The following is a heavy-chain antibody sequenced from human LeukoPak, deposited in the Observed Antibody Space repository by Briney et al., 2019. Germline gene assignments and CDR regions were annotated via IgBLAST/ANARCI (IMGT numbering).Heavy chain of an antibody. V-gene: IGHV3-30-3*01. CDR2: ISYDGSNK. D-gene: IGHD3-10*01. CDR1: GFDFRNYV. J-gene: IGHJ4*02. CDR3: ERGSVGFGELNY. Sequence: GGSLRLSCAASGFDFRNYVMTWVRQAPGKGLEWVAVISYDGSNKFYADSVKGRFTLSRDNSKNTLYLQMNSLRIEDTAVYYCERGSVGFGELNYWGQGTLVTVSS.